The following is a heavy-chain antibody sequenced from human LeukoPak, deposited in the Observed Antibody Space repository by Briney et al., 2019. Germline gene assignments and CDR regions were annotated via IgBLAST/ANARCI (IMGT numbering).Heavy chain of an antibody. J-gene: IGHJ3*02. CDR1: GGSISSGDYY. V-gene: IGHV4-30-4*01. CDR2: IYYSGST. Sequence: SETLSLTCTVSGGSISSGDYYWSWIRQPPGKGLEWIGYIYYSGSTYYNPSLKSRVTISVDTSKNRFSLKLSSVTAADTAVYYCARDTTVTTSQAFDIWGQGTMVTVSS. CDR3: ARDTTVTTSQAFDI. D-gene: IGHD4-11*01.